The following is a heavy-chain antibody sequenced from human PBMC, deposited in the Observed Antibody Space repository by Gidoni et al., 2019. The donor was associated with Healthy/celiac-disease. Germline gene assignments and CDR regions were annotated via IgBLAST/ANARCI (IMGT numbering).Heavy chain of an antibody. J-gene: IGHJ4*02. CDR3: ARGDYGSMGY. CDR1: GLPFSSYD. D-gene: IGHD3-10*01. CDR2: IGTASDT. Sequence: VQLVESGVGLVQPGGSLRLSCAASGLPFSSYDMHWVRQATGKGLEWVSAIGTASDTYYPGSVKGRFTISRENAKNSLYLQMNSLRAGDTAVYYCARGDYGSMGYWGQGTLVTVSS. V-gene: IGHV3-13*04.